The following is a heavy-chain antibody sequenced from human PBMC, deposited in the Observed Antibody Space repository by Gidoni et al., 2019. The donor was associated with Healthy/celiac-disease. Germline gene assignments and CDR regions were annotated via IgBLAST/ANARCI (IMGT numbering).Heavy chain of an antibody. CDR3: ARREHDSSGYYLY. D-gene: IGHD3-22*01. CDR2: IYYSGST. V-gene: IGHV4-59*08. Sequence: QVQLQESGPGLVKPSETLPPTSTLSGRSISCYFWSWLRKPPGKGLEWFGYIYYSGSTNYNHSLKSRVTISVDTYKNQFSLKLSSVTAADTAVYYCARREHDSSGYYLYWGQGTLVTVSS. J-gene: IGHJ4*02. CDR1: GRSISCYF.